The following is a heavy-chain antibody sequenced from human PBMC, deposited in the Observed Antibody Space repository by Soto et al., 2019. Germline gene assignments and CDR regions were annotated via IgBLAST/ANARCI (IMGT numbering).Heavy chain of an antibody. J-gene: IGHJ4*02. D-gene: IGHD6-13*01. CDR3: ARDHSSSWYSLSY. V-gene: IGHV4-59*01. Sequence: SETLSLTCTVSGGSISSYYWSWIRQPPGKGLEWIGYIYYSGSTNYNPSLKSRVTISVDTSKNQFSLKLSSVTAADTAVYYCARDHSSSWYSLSYWGQGTLVTVSS. CDR2: IYYSGST. CDR1: GGSISSYY.